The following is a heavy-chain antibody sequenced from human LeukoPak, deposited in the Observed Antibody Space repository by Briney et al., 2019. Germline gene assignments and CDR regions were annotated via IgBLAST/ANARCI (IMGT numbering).Heavy chain of an antibody. CDR2: IYYSGST. D-gene: IGHD4-17*01. V-gene: IGHV4-59*01. CDR1: GGSISSYY. J-gene: IGHJ5*02. Sequence: PSETLSLTCAVSGGSISSYYWSWIRQPPGKGLERIGYIYYSGSTNYNPSLKSRVTISVDTSKNQFSLKLSSVTAADTAVYYCARGTTVTIWFDPWGQGTLVTVSS. CDR3: ARGTTVTIWFDP.